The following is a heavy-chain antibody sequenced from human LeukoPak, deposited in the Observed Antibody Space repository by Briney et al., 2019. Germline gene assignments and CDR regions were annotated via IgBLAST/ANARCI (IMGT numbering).Heavy chain of an antibody. J-gene: IGHJ4*02. CDR2: IYPGGTT. CDR3: ARLAVAYFDS. Sequence: GGSLRLSCAASGFTVGSNYMGWVRQAPGKGLEWVSVIYPGGTTYSPDSVKGRFTISRDNSKNTLFLQMDSLRAEDTAVYYCARLAVAYFDSWGQGTLVSVSS. V-gene: IGHV3-66*04. CDR1: GFTVGSNY. D-gene: IGHD6-19*01.